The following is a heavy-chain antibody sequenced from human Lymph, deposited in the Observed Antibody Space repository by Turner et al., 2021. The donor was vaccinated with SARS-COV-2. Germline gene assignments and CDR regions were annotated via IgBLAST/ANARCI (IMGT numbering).Heavy chain of an antibody. CDR3: AKDLAGTYYSSFDY. Sequence: EVQLVESGGGLVQPGRSLRLSCAASGFTFDDYAMHWVRQAPGKGLEWVSGINWSGGSIAYADSVKGRFTISRDNPKNSLYLQMNSLRAEDTAFNYCAKDLAGTYYSSFDYWGQGTLVTVSS. D-gene: IGHD1-26*01. J-gene: IGHJ4*02. V-gene: IGHV3-9*01. CDR1: GFTFDDYA. CDR2: INWSGGSI.